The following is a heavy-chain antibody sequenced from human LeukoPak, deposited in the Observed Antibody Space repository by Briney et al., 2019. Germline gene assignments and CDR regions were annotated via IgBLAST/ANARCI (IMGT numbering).Heavy chain of an antibody. Sequence: GASVKVSCKASGHTFTSYGISWVRQAPGQGLEWMGWISAYNGNTNYAQKLQGRVTMTTDTSTSTAYMELRSLRSDDTAVYYCARDMGIAVAGVLWYWGQGTLVTVSS. CDR3: ARDMGIAVAGVLWY. V-gene: IGHV1-18*04. J-gene: IGHJ4*02. CDR2: ISAYNGNT. CDR1: GHTFTSYG. D-gene: IGHD6-19*01.